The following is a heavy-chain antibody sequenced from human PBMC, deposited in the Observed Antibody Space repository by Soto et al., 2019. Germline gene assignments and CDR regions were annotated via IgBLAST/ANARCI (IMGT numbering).Heavy chain of an antibody. CDR2: ISGSGGST. CDR1: GFTFSSYA. V-gene: IGHV3-23*01. Sequence: QPGGSLRLSCAASGFTFSSYAMSWVRQAPGKGLEWVSAISGSGGSTYYADSVKGRFTISRGNSKNTLYLQMNSLRAEDTAVYYCAKGPGYYDSSGYLGQPNWGQGTLVTVSS. D-gene: IGHD3-22*01. J-gene: IGHJ4*02. CDR3: AKGPGYYDSSGYLGQPN.